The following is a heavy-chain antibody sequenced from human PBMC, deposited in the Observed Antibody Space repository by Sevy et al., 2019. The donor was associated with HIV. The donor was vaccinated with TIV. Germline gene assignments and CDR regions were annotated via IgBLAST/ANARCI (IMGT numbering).Heavy chain of an antibody. V-gene: IGHV1-18*01. CDR3: ARVPTYYYGSATYFDH. CDR1: GYAFMSYG. D-gene: IGHD3-10*01. Sequence: ASVKVSCKTSGYAFMSYGVTWVRQAPGQGLEWMGWIAVYNGNANSAQKFRDRVTMTTDTSTSTAHMELTNLRSDDTAVYYCARVPTYYYGSATYFDHWGQGTLVTVSS. CDR2: IAVYNGNA. J-gene: IGHJ4*02.